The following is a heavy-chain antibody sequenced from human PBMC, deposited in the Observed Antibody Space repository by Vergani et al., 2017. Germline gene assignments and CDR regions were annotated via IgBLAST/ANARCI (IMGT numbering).Heavy chain of an antibody. D-gene: IGHD3-16*01. CDR3: ARSRMGAGMDV. Sequence: QVQLQESGPGLVKPSETLSLTCTVSGGSISSYYWGWIRQPPGKGLEWIGYIYYSGSTNYNPSLKSRVTISVETSKNQFSLKLSSVTAAATAVYYCARSRMGAGMDVWGQGTTVTVSS. V-gene: IGHV4-59*01. CDR1: GGSISSYY. CDR2: IYYSGST. J-gene: IGHJ6*02.